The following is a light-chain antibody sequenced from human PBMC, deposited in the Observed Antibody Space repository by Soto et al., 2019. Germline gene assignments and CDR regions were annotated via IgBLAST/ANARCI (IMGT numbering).Light chain of an antibody. Sequence: FMLTQPHSVSESQGKTVTISCTRSSGSIASNYVQWYQQRPGSAPTTVIYEDNQRPSGVPDRFSGSIDSSSNSASLTISGLKTEDEADYYCQSYDSSNHNVVFGGGTKLTVL. V-gene: IGLV6-57*04. CDR2: EDN. CDR3: QSYDSSNHNVV. CDR1: SGSIASNY. J-gene: IGLJ2*01.